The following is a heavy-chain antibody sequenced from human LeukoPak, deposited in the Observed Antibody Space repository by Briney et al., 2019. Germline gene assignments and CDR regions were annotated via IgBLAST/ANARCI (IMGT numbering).Heavy chain of an antibody. CDR1: GDSISTYY. Sequence: PSETQSLTCTVSGDSISTYYWSWIRQPPGKGLEWIGYIYYSGSTNYNPSLKSRVTISVDTSKNQFSLKLSSVTAADTAVYYCAGLNSWFDPWGQGTLVTVSS. CDR2: IYYSGST. V-gene: IGHV4-59*01. J-gene: IGHJ5*02. CDR3: AGLNSWFDP.